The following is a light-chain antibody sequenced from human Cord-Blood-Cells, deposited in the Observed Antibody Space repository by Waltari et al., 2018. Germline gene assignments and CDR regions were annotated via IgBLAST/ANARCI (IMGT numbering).Light chain of an antibody. CDR1: SSNIGSNT. V-gene: IGLV1-44*01. CDR3: AAWDDSLNGPV. CDR2: SNN. J-gene: IGLJ3*02. Sequence: QSVLTQPPSASGTPGQRVTISCSGSSSNIGSNTVNWYQQLPGTAPKLPIYSNNHRPSGVPDRFSGSKSGTSASLAISGLQSEDEADYYCAAWDDSLNGPVFGGGTKLTVL.